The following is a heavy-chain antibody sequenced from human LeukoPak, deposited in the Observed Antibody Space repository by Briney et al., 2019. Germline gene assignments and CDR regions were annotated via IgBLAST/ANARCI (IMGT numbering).Heavy chain of an antibody. CDR1: GFTFSSYS. D-gene: IGHD3-3*01. J-gene: IGHJ3*02. Sequence: GSLRLSCAASGFTFSSYSMNWVRQAPGKGLEWVSSISSSSSYIYYADSVKGRFTISRDNAKNSLYLQMNSLRAEDTAVYYCAGESTYYDFWSGYYIPSAFDIWGQGTMVTVSS. V-gene: IGHV3-21*01. CDR3: AGESTYYDFWSGYYIPSAFDI. CDR2: ISSSSSYI.